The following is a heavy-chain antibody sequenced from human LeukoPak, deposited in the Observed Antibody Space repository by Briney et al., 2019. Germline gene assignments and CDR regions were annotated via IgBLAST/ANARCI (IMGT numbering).Heavy chain of an antibody. CDR3: ARGPTVTTDY. Sequence: SETLSLTCTVSGGSISSSSHYWGWFRQPPGKGLEWIGYIYYSGSSFCNPSLKSRVTKSVDTSKNQFSLRLNSVTAADTAVYYCARGPTVTTDYWGQGTLVTVSS. CDR2: IYYSGSS. D-gene: IGHD4-17*01. V-gene: IGHV4-39*01. CDR1: GGSISSSSHY. J-gene: IGHJ4*02.